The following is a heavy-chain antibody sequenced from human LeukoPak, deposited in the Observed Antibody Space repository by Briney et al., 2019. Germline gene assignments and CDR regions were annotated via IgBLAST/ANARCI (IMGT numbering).Heavy chain of an antibody. D-gene: IGHD2-15*01. CDR3: SCPLNYYYYYMDV. J-gene: IGHJ6*03. Sequence: GGSLRLSCAASGFTFSNAWMSWVRQAPGKGLEWVGRIKSKTDGGTTDYAAPVKGRFTISRDDSKNTLYLQMNSLKTGDTAVYYCSCPLNYYYYYMDVWGQGTTVTVSS. CDR2: IKSKTDGGTT. CDR1: GFTFSNAW. V-gene: IGHV3-15*01.